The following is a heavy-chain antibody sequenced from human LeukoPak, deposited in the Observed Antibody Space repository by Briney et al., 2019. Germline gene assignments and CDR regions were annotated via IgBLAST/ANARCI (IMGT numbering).Heavy chain of an antibody. CDR3: ATRRSDYYYYYYMDV. CDR2: FDPEDGET. V-gene: IGHV1-24*01. CDR1: GYTLTELS. J-gene: IGHJ6*03. D-gene: IGHD3-3*01. Sequence: EASVKVSCKVSGYTLTELSMHWVRQAPGKGLEWMGGFDPEDGETIYAQKFQGRVTMTEDTSTDTAYMELSSLRSADTAVYYCATRRSDYYYYYYMDVWGKGTTVTISS.